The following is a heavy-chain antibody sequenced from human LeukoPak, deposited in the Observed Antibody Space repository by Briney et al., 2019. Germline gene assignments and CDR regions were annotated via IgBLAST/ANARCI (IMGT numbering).Heavy chain of an antibody. CDR1: GYTFTSYG. V-gene: IGHV1-18*01. D-gene: IGHD2/OR15-2a*01. Sequence: ASVKVSCKASGYTFTSYGISWVRQAPGQGLEWMGWISAYHGNTNYAQKLQGRVTMTTDTSTSTAYMELRSLKSDDTAVYYCARQNLRDSDAFDIWGQGTMVTVSS. CDR2: ISAYHGNT. J-gene: IGHJ3*02. CDR3: ARQNLRDSDAFDI.